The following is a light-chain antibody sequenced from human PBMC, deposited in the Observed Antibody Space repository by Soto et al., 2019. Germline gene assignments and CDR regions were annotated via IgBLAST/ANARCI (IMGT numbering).Light chain of an antibody. CDR2: DND. V-gene: IGLV1-51*01. CDR1: SSNIGNNY. CDR3: ATWDRSLSVGV. J-gene: IGLJ2*01. Sequence: QSVLTQPPSVSAAPGQKVTISCSGSSSNIGNNYVFWYQQLPGTAPKLLIYDNDKRPSGIPDRFSGSKSGTSATLGITGLQTGDKADYYCATWDRSLSVGVFVGVTTLTVL.